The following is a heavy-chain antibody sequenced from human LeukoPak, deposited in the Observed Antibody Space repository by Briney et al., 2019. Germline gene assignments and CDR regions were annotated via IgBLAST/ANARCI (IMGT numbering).Heavy chain of an antibody. V-gene: IGHV1-2*04. CDR1: GYTFTGYY. Sequence: ASVKVSCKASGYTFTGYYMHWVRQAPGPGLEWMGWINPNSGGTNYAQKFQGWVTMTRDTSISTAYMELSRLRSDDTAVYYCARANDYYFHYNFDYWGQGTLVTVSS. CDR2: INPNSGGT. D-gene: IGHD2-21*02. CDR3: ARANDYYFHYNFDY. J-gene: IGHJ4*02.